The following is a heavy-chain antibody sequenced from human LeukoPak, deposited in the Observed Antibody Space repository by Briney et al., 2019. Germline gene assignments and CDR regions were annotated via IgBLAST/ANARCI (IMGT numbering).Heavy chain of an antibody. V-gene: IGHV3-30*02. CDR3: ANSNWSGYYTDRDI. J-gene: IGHJ3*02. Sequence: GGSLRLSCAASGFTFSSYGMHWVRQAPGKGLEGVAFIRYDGNNKYYADSVKGRFTISRDNSKNTLYLQMNSLRAEDTAVYYCANSNWSGYYTDRDIWGQGTMVTVSS. D-gene: IGHD3-3*01. CDR1: GFTFSSYG. CDR2: IRYDGNNK.